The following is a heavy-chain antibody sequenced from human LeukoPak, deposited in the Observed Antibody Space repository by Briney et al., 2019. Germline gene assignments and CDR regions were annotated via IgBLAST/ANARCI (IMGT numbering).Heavy chain of an antibody. V-gene: IGHV1-69*13. J-gene: IGHJ5*02. CDR1: GGTFSSYA. Sequence: SVKVSCKASGGTFSSYAISWVRQAPGQGLEWMGGIIPIFGTANYAQKFQGRVTITADESTSTAYMELSSLRSEDTAVYYCARVLRGYSNWFDPWGQGTLVTVSS. CDR2: IIPIFGTA. D-gene: IGHD5-18*01. CDR3: ARVLRGYSNWFDP.